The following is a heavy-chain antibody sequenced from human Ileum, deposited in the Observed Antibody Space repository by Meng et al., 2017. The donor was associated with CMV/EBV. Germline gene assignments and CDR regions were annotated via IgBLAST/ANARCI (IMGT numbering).Heavy chain of an antibody. D-gene: IGHD3-22*01. CDR2: IKSGTDGGTT. J-gene: IGHJ4*02. Sequence: CGLLFTKAWMTWVRQVPGKGLEWLGRIKSGTDGGTTDYAAPVKGRFVISRDDSTNTLYLHMNSLRTDDTAVYYCSAAYFDSSGYHWYWGQGTLVTVSS. V-gene: IGHV3-15*01. CDR3: SAAYFDSSGYHWY. CDR1: GLLFTKAW.